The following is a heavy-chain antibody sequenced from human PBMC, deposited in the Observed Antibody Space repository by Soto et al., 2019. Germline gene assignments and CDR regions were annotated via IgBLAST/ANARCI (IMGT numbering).Heavy chain of an antibody. D-gene: IGHD6-13*01. V-gene: IGHV4-30-2*01. CDR1: GGSISSGGYS. CDR2: MYHSGST. CDR3: ARHWSAADWFDP. J-gene: IGHJ5*02. Sequence: PSETLSLTCAVSGGSISSGGYSWSWIRQPPGKGLEWIGYMYHSGSTYYNPSLKSRVTISIDRSKNQFSLKLSSVTAADTAVYYCARHWSAADWFDPWGEGTLVTVSS.